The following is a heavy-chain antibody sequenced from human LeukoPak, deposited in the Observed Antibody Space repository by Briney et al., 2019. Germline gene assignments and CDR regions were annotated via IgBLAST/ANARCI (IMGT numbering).Heavy chain of an antibody. J-gene: IGHJ6*02. CDR2: IYYSGST. Sequence: SETLSLTCTVSGGSISSYYRSWIRQPPGKGLEWIGYIYYSGSTNYNPSLKSRVTISVDTSKNQFSLKLSSVTAADTAVYYCARRSLRNYYYGMDVWGQGTTVTVSS. CDR3: ARRSLRNYYYGMDV. CDR1: GGSISSYY. V-gene: IGHV4-59*08.